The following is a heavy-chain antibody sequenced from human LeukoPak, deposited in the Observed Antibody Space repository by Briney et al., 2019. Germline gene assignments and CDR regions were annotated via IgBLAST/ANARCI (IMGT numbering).Heavy chain of an antibody. Sequence: PSETLSLTCTVSGGSISSYYWSWIRQPAGKGLEWIGRIYTSGSTNYNPSLKSRVTMSVDTSKNQFSLKLSSVTAADTAVYYCAREITYYYDSSGYLPFDYWGQGTLVTVSS. D-gene: IGHD3-22*01. CDR3: AREITYYYDSSGYLPFDY. CDR1: GGSISSYY. CDR2: IYTSGST. V-gene: IGHV4-4*07. J-gene: IGHJ4*02.